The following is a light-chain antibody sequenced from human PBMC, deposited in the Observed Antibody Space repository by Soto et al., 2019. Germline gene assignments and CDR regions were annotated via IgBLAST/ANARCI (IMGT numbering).Light chain of an antibody. J-gene: IGKJ5*01. CDR1: QGIGDT. CDR2: DTY. V-gene: IGKV3-15*01. CDR3: HSRA. Sequence: EVLMTQSPATVSLSPLHCVILSCRASQGIGDTLSLYQHKPGQTPGLLIYDTYTRATGVPARFRGSRSGTEFTLTIRSLQPDDFANYYCHSRAFGQGTRLEIK.